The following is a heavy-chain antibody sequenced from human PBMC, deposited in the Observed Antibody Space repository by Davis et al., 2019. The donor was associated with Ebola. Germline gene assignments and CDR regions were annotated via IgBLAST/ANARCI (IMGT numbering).Heavy chain of an antibody. V-gene: IGHV1-18*01. CDR2: ISAYNGKT. CDR3: AREITMIQRGWFDP. CDR1: GYTFTRYG. J-gene: IGHJ5*02. Sequence: ASVKVSCKASGYTFTRYGITWVRQAPGQGLEWMAWISAYNGKTNYAQKFRGRVTVTTDTSTSTAYLELRSLRSDDTAVYFCAREITMIQRGWFDPWGRGTLVTVSS. D-gene: IGHD3-22*01.